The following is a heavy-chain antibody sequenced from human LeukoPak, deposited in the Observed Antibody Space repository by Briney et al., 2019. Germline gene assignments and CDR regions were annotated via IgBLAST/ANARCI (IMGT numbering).Heavy chain of an antibody. V-gene: IGHV1-69*13. D-gene: IGHD2-15*01. CDR1: GGTFSSYA. J-gene: IGHJ4*02. CDR3: SSGDYCGGGSCYFDY. Sequence: SVKVSCKASGGTFSSYAISWVRQAPGQGLEWMGGIIPIFGTANYAQKFQGRVTITADESTSTAYMELSSLRSEDTAVYYYSSGDYCGGGSCYFDYWGQGTLVTVSS. CDR2: IIPIFGTA.